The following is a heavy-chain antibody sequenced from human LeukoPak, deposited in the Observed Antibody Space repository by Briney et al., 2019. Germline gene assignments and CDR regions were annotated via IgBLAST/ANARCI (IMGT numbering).Heavy chain of an antibody. D-gene: IGHD3-3*01. Sequence: APVKVSCKASGYTFTSYYMHWVRQAPGQGLEWMGIINPSGGSTSYAQKFQGRVTMTRDTSTSTVYMELSSLRSEDTAVYYCARDPFGSEWLFVGVDVWGQGTTVAVSS. CDR3: ARDPFGSEWLFVGVDV. CDR2: INPSGGST. CDR1: GYTFTSYY. J-gene: IGHJ6*02. V-gene: IGHV1-46*01.